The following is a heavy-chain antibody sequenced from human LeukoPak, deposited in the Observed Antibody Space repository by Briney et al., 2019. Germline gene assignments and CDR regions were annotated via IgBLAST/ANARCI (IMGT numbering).Heavy chain of an antibody. CDR1: GGSISYYY. CDR3: STLDDLGYCSSTSCSSARNDAFDI. CDR2: IYTSGST. Sequence: SETLSLTCTVSGGSISYYYWSWIRQPAGKGLEWIGRIYTSGSTNYNPSLKSRVTMSVDTSKNQFSLKLSSVTAADTAVYYCSTLDDLGYCSSTSCSSARNDAFDIWGQGTMITVSS. D-gene: IGHD2-2*01. J-gene: IGHJ3*02. V-gene: IGHV4-4*07.